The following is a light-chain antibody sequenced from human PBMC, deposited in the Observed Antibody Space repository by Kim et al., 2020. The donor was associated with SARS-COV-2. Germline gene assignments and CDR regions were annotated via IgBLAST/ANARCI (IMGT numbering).Light chain of an antibody. CDR3: QAWDSSTAV. CDR1: KLGDKY. V-gene: IGLV3-1*01. CDR2: QDN. J-gene: IGLJ2*01. Sequence: SYELTQPPSVSVSPGRTASITCSGDKLGDKYACWYQQKPGQSPVLVIYQDNKRPSGIPERFSGSNSGNTATLTISGTQAMDEADYYCQAWDSSTAVFGGG.